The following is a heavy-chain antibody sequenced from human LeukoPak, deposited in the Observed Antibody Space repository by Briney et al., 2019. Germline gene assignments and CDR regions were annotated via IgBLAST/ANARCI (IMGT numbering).Heavy chain of an antibody. D-gene: IGHD5-18*01. CDR2: IIPILGIA. V-gene: IGHV1-69*04. Sequence: SVKVSCKASGGTFSSYAISWVRQAPGQGLEWMGRIIPILGIANYAQKFQGRVTITADKSTSTVYMELSSLRSEDTAVYYCARGYSYGSYFDYWGQGTLVTVSS. CDR1: GGTFSSYA. J-gene: IGHJ4*02. CDR3: ARGYSYGSYFDY.